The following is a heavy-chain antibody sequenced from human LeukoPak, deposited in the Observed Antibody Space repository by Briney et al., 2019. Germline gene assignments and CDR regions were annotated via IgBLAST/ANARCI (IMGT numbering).Heavy chain of an antibody. CDR2: ISTSSSYI. CDR3: ARGDPDISFGVAGEAFDI. D-gene: IGHD3-3*01. V-gene: IGHV3-21*01. J-gene: IGHJ6*04. Sequence: GGSLRLSCAASGFTFSSYSMNWVRQAPGKGLEWVSSISTSSSYIYYADSVKGRLTISRDNAKKSLYLQMNSLRAEDTAVYYCARGDPDISFGVAGEAFDIWGKGTTVTISS. CDR1: GFTFSSYS.